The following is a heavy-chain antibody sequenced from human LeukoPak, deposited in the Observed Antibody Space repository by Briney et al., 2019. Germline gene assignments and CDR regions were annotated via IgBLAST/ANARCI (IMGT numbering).Heavy chain of an antibody. D-gene: IGHD3-3*01. J-gene: IGHJ4*02. V-gene: IGHV1-69*05. CDR3: ASPEPRHYNFWRRHPFYLDY. CDR1: GGTFSSYA. Sequence: GASVKVSCKASGGTFSSYAISWVRQAPGQGLEWMGGIIPIFGTANYAQKFQGRVTITTDESTSTAYRWLSSLRSEDTAMYSCASPEPRHYNFWRRHPFYLDYSGQGTLVTVSS. CDR2: IIPIFGTA.